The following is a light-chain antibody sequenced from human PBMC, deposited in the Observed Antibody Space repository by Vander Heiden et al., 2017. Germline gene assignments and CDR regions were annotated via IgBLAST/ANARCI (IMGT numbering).Light chain of an antibody. Sequence: ELVLTHSPGTLSLSPGERATLSCRASQSVSGSYLVWYQQKPGQAPRLLIYGASNMAIGIPDRFSGSGSGTDFTLTISRLEPEDFAVYYWQQDGSSNTFGQGTKMEIK. CDR3: QQDGSSNT. V-gene: IGKV3-20*01. J-gene: IGKJ2*01. CDR1: QSVSGSY. CDR2: GAS.